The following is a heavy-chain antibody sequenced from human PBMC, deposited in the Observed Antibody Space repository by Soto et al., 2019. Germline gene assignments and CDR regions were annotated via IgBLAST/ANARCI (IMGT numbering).Heavy chain of an antibody. D-gene: IGHD2-8*01. J-gene: IGHJ5*02. CDR3: ARCLHCSNGGRFDP. Sequence: PSETQSLTCGVSGVSIGSPNWWTWVRQAPGKGLEWIGEMWPSGGTTYNPSLRNRVTISVDNSKNHLSLTLTSVTAADTAIYYCARCLHCSNGGRFDPWGQGALVTVS. CDR2: MWPSGGT. V-gene: IGHV4-4*02. CDR1: GVSIGSPNW.